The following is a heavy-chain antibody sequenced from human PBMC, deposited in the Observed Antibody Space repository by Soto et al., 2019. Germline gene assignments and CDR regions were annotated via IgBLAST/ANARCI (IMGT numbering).Heavy chain of an antibody. J-gene: IGHJ6*03. CDR1: GFTVSSNY. CDR2: IYSGGST. CDR3: ARNRGYYDFCRALYYYYYMDV. D-gene: IGHD3-3*01. V-gene: IGHV3-66*01. Sequence: GGSLRLSCAASGFTVSSNYMSWVRQAPGKGLEWVSVIYSGGSTYYADSVKGRFTISRDNSKNTLYLQMNSLRAEDTAVYYCARNRGYYDFCRALYYYYYMDVWGKGTTVTVSS.